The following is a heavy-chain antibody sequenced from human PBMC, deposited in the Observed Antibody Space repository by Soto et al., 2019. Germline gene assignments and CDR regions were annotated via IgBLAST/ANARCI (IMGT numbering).Heavy chain of an antibody. CDR3: ARLGDYCQLLDY. V-gene: IGHV4-59*08. CDR2: IYYTGTT. J-gene: IGHJ4*01. D-gene: IGHD2-21*01. CDR1: GSPISSYY. Sequence: SETLSLTCTVSGSPISSYYWSWFRQPPGQGLEWVGYIYYTGTTTYNPSLTSRVTVSVDTSKNQFSLKLRSVTAADTAVYYCARLGDYCQLLDYWGQGTLVIVSS.